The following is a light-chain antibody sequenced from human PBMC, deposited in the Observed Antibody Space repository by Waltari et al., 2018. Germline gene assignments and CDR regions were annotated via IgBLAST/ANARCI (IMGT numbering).Light chain of an antibody. V-gene: IGKV3-20*01. CDR3: QQYGSSPWG. CDR2: GAS. CDR1: QSVSSSY. Sequence: EIVLTQSPGTLSLSPGERATLSCRASQSVSSSYLAWYQQKPGQAPRVLIHGASNRATGIPDRFSGSGYGTDFTLTISRLEPEDCAVYYCQQYGSSPWGFGQGTKVEIK. J-gene: IGKJ1*01.